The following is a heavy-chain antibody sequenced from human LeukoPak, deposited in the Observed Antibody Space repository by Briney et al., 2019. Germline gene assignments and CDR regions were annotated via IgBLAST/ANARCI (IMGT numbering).Heavy chain of an antibody. CDR1: GYSFTSYW. J-gene: IGHJ6*02. CDR2: IYPGDSDT. V-gene: IGHV5-51*01. CDR3: ARLSLAPYYYYGMDV. Sequence: HGESLKISCKGSGYSFTSYWIGWVRQMPGKGLEWMGIIYPGDSDTRYSPSFQGQVTISADKSISTAYLQWSSLKASDTAMYYCARLSLAPYYYYGMDVWGQGTTVTVSS.